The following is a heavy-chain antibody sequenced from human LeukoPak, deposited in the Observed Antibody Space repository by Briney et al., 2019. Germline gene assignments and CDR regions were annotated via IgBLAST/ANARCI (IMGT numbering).Heavy chain of an antibody. J-gene: IGHJ4*02. D-gene: IGHD4-11*01. CDR1: GFTFSSCG. Sequence: AGGSLRLSCAASGFTFSSCGMHWVRQAPGKGLEWVAFIRLDGSNKYYADSVKGRFTISRDNSKNTLYLQMNSLRAEDTSVYYCAKGVTYSFGYWGQGTLVTVSS. CDR2: IRLDGSNK. V-gene: IGHV3-30*02. CDR3: AKGVTYSFGY.